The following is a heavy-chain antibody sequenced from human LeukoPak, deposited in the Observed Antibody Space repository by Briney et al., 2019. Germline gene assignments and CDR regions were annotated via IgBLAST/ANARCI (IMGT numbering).Heavy chain of an antibody. D-gene: IGHD3-10*01. J-gene: IGHJ6*02. CDR3: TRAGGYYGSGSYYVPYYYYYGMDV. CDR1: GFTFGDYA. Sequence: PGGSLRLSCTASGFTFGDYAMSWVRQAPGKGLEWVGFITSKAYGGTTEYAASVKGRFTISRDDSKSIAYLQMNSLKTEDTAVYYCTRAGGYYGSGSYYVPYYYYYGMDVWGQGTTVTVSS. V-gene: IGHV3-49*04. CDR2: ITSKAYGGTT.